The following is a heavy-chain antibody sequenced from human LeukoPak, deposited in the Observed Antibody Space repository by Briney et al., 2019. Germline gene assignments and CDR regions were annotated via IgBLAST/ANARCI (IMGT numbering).Heavy chain of an antibody. Sequence: SQTLSLTCAVSGGSISSGGYSWSWIRQPPGKGLEWIGNIYHSGSTYYNPSLKSRVTISVDRSKNQFSLNLNFVTAADTALYYCARGDGSGSGRWFDPWGQGTLITVSS. CDR2: IYHSGST. CDR1: GGSISSGGYS. J-gene: IGHJ5*02. CDR3: ARGDGSGSGRWFDP. V-gene: IGHV4-30-2*01. D-gene: IGHD3-10*01.